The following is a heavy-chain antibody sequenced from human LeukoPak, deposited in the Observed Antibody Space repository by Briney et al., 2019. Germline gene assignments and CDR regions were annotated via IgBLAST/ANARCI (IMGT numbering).Heavy chain of an antibody. Sequence: GASVKVSCKASGYTFTSYGISWVRQAPGKGLEWVSVIYSGGSTYYADSVKGRFTISRDNSKNTLYLQMNSLRAEDTAVYYCARGYPGFDYWGQGTLVTVSS. CDR1: GYTFTSYG. V-gene: IGHV3-53*01. CDR3: ARGYPGFDY. J-gene: IGHJ4*02. D-gene: IGHD1-1*01. CDR2: IYSGGST.